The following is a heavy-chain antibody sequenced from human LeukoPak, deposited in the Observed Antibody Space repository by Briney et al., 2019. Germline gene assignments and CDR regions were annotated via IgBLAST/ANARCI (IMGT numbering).Heavy chain of an antibody. Sequence: GGSLRLSCPASGFTFGDWWMSWVRQAPGNGLEWVSYISPDGSDRYYVGSVKGRFTVSRDNAKNSVYMEINSLRVEDTAVYYCARGHYGLDVWGQGTTVTVSS. CDR3: ARGHYGLDV. CDR2: ISPDGSDR. J-gene: IGHJ6*02. V-gene: IGHV3-7*01. CDR1: GFTFGDWW.